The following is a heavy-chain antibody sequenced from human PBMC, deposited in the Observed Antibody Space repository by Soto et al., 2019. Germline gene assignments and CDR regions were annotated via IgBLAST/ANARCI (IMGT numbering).Heavy chain of an antibody. V-gene: IGHV3-66*01. CDR1: GFTVSSRY. CDR2: IYNDGSA. D-gene: IGHD3-16*01. CDR3: AVDSYIAY. J-gene: IGHJ4*02. Sequence: EVQLVESGGGLVQPGGSLGLSCTASGFTVSSRYMSWVRQAPGKGLEWVSVIYNDGSAYYADSVKGRFTISRDDSKNTLHLHMNSLRVEDTAVYYCAVDSYIAYWGQGTLVTVSS.